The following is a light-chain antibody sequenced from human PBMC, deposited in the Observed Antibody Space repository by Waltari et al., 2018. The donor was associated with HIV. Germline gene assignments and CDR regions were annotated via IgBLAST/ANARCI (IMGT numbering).Light chain of an antibody. V-gene: IGKV3-15*01. J-gene: IGKJ4*01. CDR3: QQYNNWPLA. CDR1: KSVSTN. CDR2: GAS. Sequence: EIMMTQSPATLSVSPGARANLSCRASKSVSTNLAWYQQKPGQAPRLLIYGASTRATGIPARFSGSGSGTDFTLTISSLQSEDSVTYYCQQYNNWPLAFGGGTKVEIK.